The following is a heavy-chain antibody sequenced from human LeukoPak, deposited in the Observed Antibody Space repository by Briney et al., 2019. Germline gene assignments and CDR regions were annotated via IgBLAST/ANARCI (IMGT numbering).Heavy chain of an antibody. J-gene: IGHJ5*02. V-gene: IGHV3-21*01. D-gene: IGHD2-2*01. CDR2: ISTGRRYM. CDR3: ATADCSGSTCYLRRSWFDP. CDR1: GFILSDYD. Sequence: PGGSLRLSCAASGFILSDYDVNWVRQAPGEGLEWVSSISTGRRYMYYAYAVKSRFTISRDDAKNSLYMQMDYLRAENKAVYYCATADCSGSTCYLRRSWFDPWGQGTLVTVSS.